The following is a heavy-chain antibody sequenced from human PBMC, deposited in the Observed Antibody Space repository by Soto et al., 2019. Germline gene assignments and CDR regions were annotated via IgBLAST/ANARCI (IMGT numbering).Heavy chain of an antibody. D-gene: IGHD2-2*01. J-gene: IGHJ5*02. CDR1: GGTFSSYA. CDR3: ARESGPGTYCSSTSCSLFDP. CDR2: IIPIFGTA. Sequence: QVQLVQSGAEVKKPGSSVKVSCKASGGTFSSYAISWVRQAPGQGLEWMGGIIPIFGTANYAQKFRGRVTITADESTSTAYMELSSLRSEDTAVYYCARESGPGTYCSSTSCSLFDPWGQGTLVTVSS. V-gene: IGHV1-69*01.